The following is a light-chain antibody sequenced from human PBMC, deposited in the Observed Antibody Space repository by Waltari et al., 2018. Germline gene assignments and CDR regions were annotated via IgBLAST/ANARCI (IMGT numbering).Light chain of an antibody. Sequence: DVPMTQSTSSLSASAVDTITITCRASEDINNYLSWYQQKPGKPPKRLIFGASSLDSGVPSRFSGSGSGTVFSLTISSLQPEDFAPYYCLQHKDHPYTFGQGTKVEIK. CDR3: LQHKDHPYT. J-gene: IGKJ2*01. CDR2: GAS. V-gene: IGKV1-17*01. CDR1: EDINNY.